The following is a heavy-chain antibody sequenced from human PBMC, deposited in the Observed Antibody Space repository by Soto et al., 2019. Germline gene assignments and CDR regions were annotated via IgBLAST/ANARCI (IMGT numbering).Heavy chain of an antibody. J-gene: IGHJ5*02. Sequence: GGSLRLSCAASGFTFSSYAMSWVRQAPGKGLEWVSAISGSGGSTYYADSVKGRFTISRDNSKNTLYLQMNSLRAEDTAVYYCARCITMIVVVMVLDPWFDPWGQGTLVTVSS. CDR1: GFTFSSYA. CDR3: ARCITMIVVVMVLDPWFDP. V-gene: IGHV3-23*01. D-gene: IGHD3-22*01. CDR2: ISGSGGST.